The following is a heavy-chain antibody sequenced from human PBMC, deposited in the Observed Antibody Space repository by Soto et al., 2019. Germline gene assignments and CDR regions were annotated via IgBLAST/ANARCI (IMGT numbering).Heavy chain of an antibody. Sequence: GGSLRLSCAASGLTFSSCEMNWVRQAPGKGLEWVSYIGTRGSTTYYADSVKGRFSISRDNAQSSLFLQMTSLRAEDTAVYYCAGRYCTNGVCHLGLSDFWGQGTQVTVSS. V-gene: IGHV3-48*03. CDR2: IGTRGSTT. J-gene: IGHJ4*02. D-gene: IGHD2-8*01. CDR1: GLTFSSCE. CDR3: AGRYCTNGVCHLGLSDF.